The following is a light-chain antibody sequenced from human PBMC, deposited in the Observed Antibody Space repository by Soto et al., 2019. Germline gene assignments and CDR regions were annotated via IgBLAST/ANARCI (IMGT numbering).Light chain of an antibody. CDR1: SSDVGYYNY. J-gene: IGLJ2*01. V-gene: IGLV2-14*01. CDR3: SSYTRSSAVL. CDR2: EVR. Sequence: QSALTQPASVSGSPGQSITISCTGTSSDVGYYNYVSWYQQHPGKAPKVLIYEVRNRPSGASSRFSGSKSGNTAFLTISGLQAEDEADYYCSSYTRSSAVLFGGGTKLTVL.